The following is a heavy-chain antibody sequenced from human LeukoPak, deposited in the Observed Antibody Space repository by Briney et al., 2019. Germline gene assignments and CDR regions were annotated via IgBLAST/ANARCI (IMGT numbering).Heavy chain of an antibody. CDR3: AKGTRYFDWLEADY. V-gene: IGHV3-30*07. J-gene: IGHJ4*02. Sequence: RGSLRLSCAASGFTFSSYALHWVRQAPSKGLEWVALISYDGINRYYADSVKGRFTISRDTSKNTLYLQMNSLRAEDTAVYYCAKGTRYFDWLEADYWGQGTLVTVSS. D-gene: IGHD3-9*01. CDR2: ISYDGINR. CDR1: GFTFSSYA.